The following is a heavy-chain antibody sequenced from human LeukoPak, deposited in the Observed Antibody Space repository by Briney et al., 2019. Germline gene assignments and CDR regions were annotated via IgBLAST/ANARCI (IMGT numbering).Heavy chain of an antibody. CDR1: GFTFSSYA. Sequence: PGGSLRLSCAASGFTFSSYAMSWVRQAPGKGLEWVSAISGSGGSTYYADSVKGRFTISRDNSKFTLYMQMNSLRAEDTAVYYCARVRAGYCASTSCYTGMDVWGQGTTVTVSS. CDR2: ISGSGGST. D-gene: IGHD2-2*01. J-gene: IGHJ6*02. CDR3: ARVRAGYCASTSCYTGMDV. V-gene: IGHV3-23*01.